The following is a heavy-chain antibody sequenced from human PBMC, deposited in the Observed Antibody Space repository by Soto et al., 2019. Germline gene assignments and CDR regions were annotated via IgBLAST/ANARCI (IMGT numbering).Heavy chain of an antibody. Sequence: SVKNSCNAPGYALTSYYMHWVRQAPGQGLECMGWINPNSGGTNYAQKFQGRVTMTRDTSISTAYMELSRLRSDDTAVYYCAREVIRENCTTGVCSPHWGGNWFDTWGQGTLVTVSS. CDR2: INPNSGGT. V-gene: IGHV1-2*02. J-gene: IGHJ5*02. CDR1: GYALTSYY. D-gene: IGHD2-8*01. CDR3: AREVIRENCTTGVCSPHWGGNWFDT.